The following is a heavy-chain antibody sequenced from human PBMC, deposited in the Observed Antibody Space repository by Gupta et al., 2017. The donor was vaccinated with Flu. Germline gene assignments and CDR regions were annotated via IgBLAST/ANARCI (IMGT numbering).Heavy chain of an antibody. V-gene: IGHV3-74*03. Sequence: EMQLVESGGGLVQPGGSLRLSCAASGFTFSSSYLQWVRQAPGKGLVWVSRINPEGSSTTYAESVKGRFTISRDNAKNTLYLQMNSLGDDDTAVYYCATGTSGCWGQGTLVTVSS. J-gene: IGHJ4*02. CDR2: INPEGSST. CDR1: GFTFSSSY. CDR3: ATGTSGC. D-gene: IGHD3-10*01.